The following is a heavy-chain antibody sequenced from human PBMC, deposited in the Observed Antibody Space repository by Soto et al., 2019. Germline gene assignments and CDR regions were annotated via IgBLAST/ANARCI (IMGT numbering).Heavy chain of an antibody. D-gene: IGHD3-3*01. Sequence: ASVKVSCKASGYTFTGYYIHWVRQAPGQGLEWMGWINPNSGGTNYAQKFQGWVTMTRDTSISTAYMELSRLRSDDTAVYYCARGYYDFWSGYYLQYWGQGTLVTVSS. J-gene: IGHJ4*02. CDR3: ARGYYDFWSGYYLQY. CDR2: INPNSGGT. V-gene: IGHV1-2*04. CDR1: GYTFTGYY.